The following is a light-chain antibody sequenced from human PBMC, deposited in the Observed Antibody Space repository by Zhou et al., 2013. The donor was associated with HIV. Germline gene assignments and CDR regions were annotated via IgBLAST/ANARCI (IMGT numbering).Light chain of an antibody. CDR3: MQTVQPSPT. CDR1: ESLQSEGATY. V-gene: IGKV2D-29*01. J-gene: IGKJ4*01. Sequence: DIVLTQTPLSLSVTPGQPASISCTSSESLQSEGATYLFWYLQRPGQPSTAPHCLLVSNRLPGVPDRFSGSATGTNFTLTISRVEAADVGIYYCMQTVQPSPTFGGGPRWRSN. CDR2: LVS.